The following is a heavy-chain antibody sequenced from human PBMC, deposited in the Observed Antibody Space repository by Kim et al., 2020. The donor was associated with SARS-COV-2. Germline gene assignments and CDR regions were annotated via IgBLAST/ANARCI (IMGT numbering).Heavy chain of an antibody. V-gene: IGHV3-21*01. CDR3: ARYGIVVVPASRINANYYYYGMEV. CDR1: GFTFSSYS. D-gene: IGHD2-2*01. CDR2: ISSSSSYI. Sequence: GGSLRLSCAASGFTFSSYSMNWVRQAPGKGLEWVSSISSSSSYIYYADSVKGRFTISRDNAKNSLYLQMNSLRAEDTAVYYCARYGIVVVPASRINANYYYYGMEVWGQGTTVTVSS. J-gene: IGHJ6*02.